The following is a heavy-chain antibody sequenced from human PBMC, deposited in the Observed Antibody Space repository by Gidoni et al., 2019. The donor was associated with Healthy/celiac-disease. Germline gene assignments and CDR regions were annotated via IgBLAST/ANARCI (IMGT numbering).Heavy chain of an antibody. D-gene: IGHD6-19*01. CDR3: ARDRLLGYSSGWYQDY. J-gene: IGHJ4*02. CDR1: GFTVRSNY. CDR2: IYSGGST. Sequence: EVQLVESGGGLVQPGGFLRLSCAASGFTVRSNYMSWVRQAPGKGLEWVSVIYSGGSTYYADSVKGRFTISRDNSKNTLYLQMNSLRAEDTAVYYCARDRLLGYSSGWYQDYWGQGTLVTVSS. V-gene: IGHV3-66*02.